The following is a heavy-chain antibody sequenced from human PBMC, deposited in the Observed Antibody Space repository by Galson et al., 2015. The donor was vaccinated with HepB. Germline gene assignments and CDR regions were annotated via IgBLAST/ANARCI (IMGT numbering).Heavy chain of an antibody. Sequence: SLRLSCAASGFTFSSYSMNWVRQAPGKGLEWVSYISTSSSTIYYADSVKGRFTISRDNSKNTLYLQMNSLRAEDTAVYYCAKVDNEYSSRDAFDIWGQGTMVTVSS. J-gene: IGHJ3*02. CDR1: GFTFSSYS. D-gene: IGHD6-13*01. CDR2: ISTSSSTI. V-gene: IGHV3-48*01. CDR3: AKVDNEYSSRDAFDI.